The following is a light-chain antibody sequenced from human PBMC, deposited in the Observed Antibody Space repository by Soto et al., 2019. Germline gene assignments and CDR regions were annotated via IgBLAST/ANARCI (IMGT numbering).Light chain of an antibody. V-gene: IGLV4-69*01. J-gene: IGLJ3*02. CDR2: LHSDGRH. CDR3: QTWGTGFRV. CDR1: SGHSTYD. Sequence: QPVLTQSPSASASLGASVKLTCTLSSGHSTYDIAWHQQQPEKGPRYLMKLHSDGRHSKGDGIPDRFSGSSSGAERYLTISSLQSEDEADYYCQTWGTGFRVFGGGTKVTVL.